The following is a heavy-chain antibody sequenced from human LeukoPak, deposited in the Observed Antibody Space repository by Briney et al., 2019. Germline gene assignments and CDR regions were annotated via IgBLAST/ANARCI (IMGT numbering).Heavy chain of an antibody. CDR1: GGSISSYY. V-gene: IGHV4-59*08. CDR3: AKSGGYGLIDY. Sequence: SETLSLACTVSGGSISSYYWSWIRQPPGKGLEWIGNIFHSGSTNYNPSLKSRVTISVDTSKNQFSLRLSSVTAADTAMYFCAKSGGYGLIDYWGQGTLVTVSS. J-gene: IGHJ4*02. D-gene: IGHD1-26*01. CDR2: IFHSGST.